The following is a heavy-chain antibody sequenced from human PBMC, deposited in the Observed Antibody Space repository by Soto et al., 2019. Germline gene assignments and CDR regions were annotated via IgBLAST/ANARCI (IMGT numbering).Heavy chain of an antibody. CDR2: IYYSGST. Sequence: QVQLQESGPGLVKPSQTLSLTCTVSGGSISSGDYYWSWIRQPPGKGLEWIGYIYYSGSTYYNPSLKSRVTRSVDTSKNQFSLKLSSVTAADTAVYYCARVRKVFGVVPYFDYWGQGTLVTVSS. CDR3: ARVRKVFGVVPYFDY. CDR1: GGSISSGDYY. V-gene: IGHV4-30-4*01. D-gene: IGHD3-3*01. J-gene: IGHJ4*02.